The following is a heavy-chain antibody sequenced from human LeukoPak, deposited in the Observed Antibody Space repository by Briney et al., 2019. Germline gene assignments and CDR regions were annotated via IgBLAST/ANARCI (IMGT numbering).Heavy chain of an antibody. Sequence: GGSLRLSCAASGFSFSSYAMSWVRRAPGKGLEWVSAISGSGGSTYYADSVKGRFTISRDNSKNTLYLQMNSLRAEDTAVYYCAPDFWSGYYTDYWGQGTLVTVSS. V-gene: IGHV3-23*01. D-gene: IGHD3-3*01. J-gene: IGHJ4*02. CDR2: ISGSGGST. CDR3: APDFWSGYYTDY. CDR1: GFSFSSYA.